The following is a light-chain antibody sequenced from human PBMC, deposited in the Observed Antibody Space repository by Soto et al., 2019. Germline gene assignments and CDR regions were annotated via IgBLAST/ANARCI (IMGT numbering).Light chain of an antibody. CDR1: QSIGRN. CDR2: DAS. CDR3: QQYNNWPRT. V-gene: IGKV3-15*01. Sequence: ETVTTQSPATLSVSPGERAALSCRASQSIGRNLAWYQQKPGQAPRLLIYDASSRTTEFPARFSGSGSGTEFTLSISSLQSEEFAVYYCQQYNNWPRTFGPGTKVDIK. J-gene: IGKJ1*01.